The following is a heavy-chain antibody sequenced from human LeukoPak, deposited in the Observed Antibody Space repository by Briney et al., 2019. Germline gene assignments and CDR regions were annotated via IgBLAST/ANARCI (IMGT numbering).Heavy chain of an antibody. CDR3: ARDGVSRYYFDY. CDR1: GYTFTGYY. D-gene: IGHD3-3*01. V-gene: IGHV1-2*02. CDR2: INPNSGGT. Sequence: ASVKVSCKASGYTFTGYYMHWVRQAPGQGLEWMGWINPNSGGTNYAQKFQGRVTISADKSISTAYLQWSSLKASDTAMYYCARDGVSRYYFDYWGQGTLVTVSS. J-gene: IGHJ4*02.